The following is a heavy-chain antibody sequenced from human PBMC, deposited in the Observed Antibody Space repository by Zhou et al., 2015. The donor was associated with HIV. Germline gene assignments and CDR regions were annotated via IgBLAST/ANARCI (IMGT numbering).Heavy chain of an antibody. Sequence: EVQVVESGGGLIQPGGSLRLSCAVSGFDVSSNYMSWVRQAPGKGLDWVSVIYSVGNTYYADSVEGRFTISRDKSKNTLYLQMNSLRAEDTAVYYCARGPYSSGPGGFDHWGQGTLGHRLL. CDR1: GFDVSSNY. J-gene: IGHJ4*02. CDR3: ARGPYSSGPGGFDH. CDR2: IYSVGNT. D-gene: IGHD6-19*01. V-gene: IGHV3-53*01.